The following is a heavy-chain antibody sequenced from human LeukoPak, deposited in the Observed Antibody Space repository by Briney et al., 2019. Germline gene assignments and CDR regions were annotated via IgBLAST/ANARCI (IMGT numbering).Heavy chain of an antibody. Sequence: SETLSLTCTVSGGSISSSTHHWDWIRQPSGKGLEWIGNIFYSGTTYYNPSLRSRVAMSVDTSKNQFSLKLSSVTAADTAVYYCGRHSAGKNWFDSWGQGTQVTVSS. V-gene: IGHV4-39*01. CDR3: GRHSAGKNWFDS. J-gene: IGHJ5*01. CDR1: GGSISSSTHH. CDR2: IFYSGTT. D-gene: IGHD2/OR15-2a*01.